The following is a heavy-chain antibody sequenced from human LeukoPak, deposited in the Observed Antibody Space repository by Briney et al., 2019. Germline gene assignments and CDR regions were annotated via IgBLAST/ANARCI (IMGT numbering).Heavy chain of an antibody. J-gene: IGHJ4*02. D-gene: IGHD6-13*01. CDR2: IYYSGST. V-gene: IGHV4-59*01. CDR1: GGSISSYY. Sequence: PSETLSLTCTVSGGSISSYYWSWIRQPPGKGLEWIGYIYYSGSTNYNPSLKSRVTISVDTSKNQFSLKLSSVTAADTAVYYCARYSSSWYRVYYFDYWGRGTLVSVSS. CDR3: ARYSSSWYRVYYFDY.